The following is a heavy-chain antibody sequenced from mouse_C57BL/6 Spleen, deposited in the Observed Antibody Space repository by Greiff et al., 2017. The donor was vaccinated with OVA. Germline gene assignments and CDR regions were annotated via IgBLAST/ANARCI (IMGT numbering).Heavy chain of an antibody. J-gene: IGHJ3*01. CDR1: GYSITSDYF. Sequence: VQLKQSGPGLVKPSQSLTLSCSATGYSITSDYFCNWIRQSPGNNLEWLGFISYDGSNNYNPSFKNRNSITLDTSKNQYFLKLNSVTTEDKATYYGARGGSWGQGTLVTVSA. V-gene: IGHV3-6*01. CDR2: ISYDGSN. D-gene: IGHD3-1*01. CDR3: ARGGS.